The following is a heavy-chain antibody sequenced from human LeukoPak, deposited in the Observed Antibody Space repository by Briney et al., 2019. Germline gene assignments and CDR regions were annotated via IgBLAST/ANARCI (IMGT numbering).Heavy chain of an antibody. D-gene: IGHD3-22*01. CDR2: ISYDGSNK. J-gene: IGHJ4*02. V-gene: IGHV3-30-3*01. CDR3: ARDPSPIYDSSGSYVAYFDY. Sequence: PGGSLRLSCAASGFTFSSYAMHWVRQAPGKGLEWVAVISYDGSNKYYADSVKGRLTISRDNSKNTLYLQMNSLRAEDTAVYYCARDPSPIYDSSGSYVAYFDYWGQGTLVTVSS. CDR1: GFTFSSYA.